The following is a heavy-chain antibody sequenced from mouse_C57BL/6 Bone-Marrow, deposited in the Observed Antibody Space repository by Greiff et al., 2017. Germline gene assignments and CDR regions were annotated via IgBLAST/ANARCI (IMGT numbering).Heavy chain of an antibody. D-gene: IGHD1-1*01. J-gene: IGHJ2*01. Sequence: VQLQQPGAELVKPGASVKLSCKASGYTFTSYWMHWVKQRPGRGLEWIGRIDPENGDTEYAAKFQGKATITADTSSNTAYLQLSSLTSEDTAVYYCTTRITTVVAPFDYWGQGTTLTVSS. CDR3: TTRITTVVAPFDY. V-gene: IGHV14-4*01. CDR1: GYTFTSYW. CDR2: IDPENGDT.